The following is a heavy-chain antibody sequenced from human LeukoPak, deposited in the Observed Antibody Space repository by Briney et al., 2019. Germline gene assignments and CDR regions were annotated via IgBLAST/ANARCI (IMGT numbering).Heavy chain of an antibody. CDR1: GFTFSSYW. CDR2: IKQDGSEK. CDR3: AREGPDYDSSDLFDY. Sequence: GGSLRLSCAASGFTFSSYWMSWVRQAPGKGLEWVANIKQDGSEKYYVDSVKGRFTISRDNAKNSLYLQMNSLRAEDTAVYYCAREGPDYDSSDLFDYWGQGTLVTVSS. J-gene: IGHJ4*02. D-gene: IGHD3-22*01. V-gene: IGHV3-7*01.